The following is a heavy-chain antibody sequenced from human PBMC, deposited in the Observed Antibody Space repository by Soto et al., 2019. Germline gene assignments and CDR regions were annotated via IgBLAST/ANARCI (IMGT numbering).Heavy chain of an antibody. CDR3: ARSEHSFGVVFGSFDI. Sequence: ASVKVSCQASGYTFTSYGISWVRQAPGQGLEWMGWISAYNGNTNYAQKLQGRVTMTTDTSTSTAYMELRSLRSDDTAVYYCARSEHSFGVVFGSFDIWVQGTMVTV. J-gene: IGHJ3*02. V-gene: IGHV1-18*01. CDR1: GYTFTSYG. D-gene: IGHD5-18*01. CDR2: ISAYNGNT.